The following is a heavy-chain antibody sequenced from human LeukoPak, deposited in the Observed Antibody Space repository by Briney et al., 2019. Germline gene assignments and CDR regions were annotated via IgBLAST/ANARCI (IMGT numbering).Heavy chain of an antibody. Sequence: ASVKVSCKASGYTFTSYDISWVRQAPGQGLEWMGGIIPIFGTANYAQKFQGRVTITADESTSTAYMELSSLRSEDTAVYYCARAFLRPYSSGWSLFDYWGQGTLVTVSS. J-gene: IGHJ4*02. V-gene: IGHV1-69*13. CDR1: GYTFTSYD. D-gene: IGHD6-19*01. CDR2: IIPIFGTA. CDR3: ARAFLRPYSSGWSLFDY.